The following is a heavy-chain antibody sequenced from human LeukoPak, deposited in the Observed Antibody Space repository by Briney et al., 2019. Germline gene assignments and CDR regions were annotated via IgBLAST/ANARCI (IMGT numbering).Heavy chain of an antibody. V-gene: IGHV3-30*18. CDR2: ISYDGSNK. J-gene: IGHJ4*02. CDR3: AKGTHSSGWYRVGY. CDR1: GFIFSNYA. D-gene: IGHD6-19*01. Sequence: PGGSLRLSCAASGFIFSNYAMIWVRQAPGKGLEWVAVISYDGSNKYYADSVKGRFTISRDNSKNTLYLQMNSLRAEDTAVYYCAKGTHSSGWYRVGYWGQGTLVTVSS.